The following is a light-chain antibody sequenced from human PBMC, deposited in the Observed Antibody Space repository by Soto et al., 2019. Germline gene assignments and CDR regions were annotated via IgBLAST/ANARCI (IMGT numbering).Light chain of an antibody. CDR2: DAS. J-gene: IGKJ4*01. Sequence: PGGRATLSCRASQSVSTFLAWYQLKPGQAPRLLIYDASNRATGIPARFSGSGSGTDFTLTISSLEPEDFAVYYCQQRNNWPPVTFGGGTKVDIK. CDR3: QQRNNWPPVT. CDR1: QSVSTF. V-gene: IGKV3-11*01.